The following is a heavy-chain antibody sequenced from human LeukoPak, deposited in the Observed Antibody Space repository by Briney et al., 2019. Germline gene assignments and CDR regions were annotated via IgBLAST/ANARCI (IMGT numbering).Heavy chain of an antibody. CDR3: AKGISNWGNLDY. CDR2: MWYDGSYK. D-gene: IGHD7-27*01. V-gene: IGHV3-30*02. J-gene: IGHJ4*02. Sequence: GGSLRLSCAASGFTFNTNGMYWVRQAPGKGLEWVAFMWYDGSYKHYAESVKGRCTISSDNSKNTLYLQMNSLRAEDSALYYCAKGISNWGNLDYWGQGTLVTVSS. CDR1: GFTFNTNG.